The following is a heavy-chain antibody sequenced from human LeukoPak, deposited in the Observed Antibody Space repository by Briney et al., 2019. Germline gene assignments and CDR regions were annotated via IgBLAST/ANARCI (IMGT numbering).Heavy chain of an antibody. D-gene: IGHD3-9*01. Sequence: GGSLRLSCVASGFTFRNYGMNWVRQAPGKGLEWGAVLWKDGSNNFYADSVKGRFSFSRDNSKDMLYLQMNTLRAEDTAVYYCAKEYEIFVGAFDIWGQGTMVTVSS. J-gene: IGHJ3*02. V-gene: IGHV3-33*06. CDR1: GFTFRNYG. CDR3: AKEYEIFVGAFDI. CDR2: LWKDGSNN.